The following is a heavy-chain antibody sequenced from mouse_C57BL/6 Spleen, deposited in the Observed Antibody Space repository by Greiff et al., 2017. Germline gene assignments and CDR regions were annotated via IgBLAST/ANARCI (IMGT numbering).Heavy chain of an antibody. CDR1: GYTFTDYE. CDR3: TGAYLLGDY. V-gene: IGHV1-15*01. CDR2: IDPETGGT. J-gene: IGHJ2*01. Sequence: QVQLQQSGAELVRPGASVTLSCKASGYTFTDYEMHWVKQTPVHGLEWIGAIDPETGGTAYNQKFKGKAILTADKSSSTAYMALRSLTSEDSAVYYCTGAYLLGDYWGQGTTLTVSS. D-gene: IGHD1-1*01.